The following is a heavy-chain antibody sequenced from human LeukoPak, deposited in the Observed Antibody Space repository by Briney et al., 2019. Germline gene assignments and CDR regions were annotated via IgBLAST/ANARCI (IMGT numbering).Heavy chain of an antibody. V-gene: IGHV3-64*04. CDR3: AKNGFYYDSSGYYGN. CDR1: GFIFTTYT. D-gene: IGHD3-22*01. Sequence: GGSLRLSCSASGFIFTTYTMYWVRQAPGKGLEFVSVVNGNGDTTYYADSVKGRFTISRDNSKNTLYLQMNSLRAEDTAVYYCAKNGFYYDSSGYYGNWGQGTLVTVSS. CDR2: VNGNGDTT. J-gene: IGHJ4*02.